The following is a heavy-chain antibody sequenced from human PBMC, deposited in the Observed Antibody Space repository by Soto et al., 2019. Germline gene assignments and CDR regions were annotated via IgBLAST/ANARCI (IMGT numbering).Heavy chain of an antibody. D-gene: IGHD6-19*01. J-gene: IGHJ4*02. V-gene: IGHV4-39*01. CDR3: ARHGEVYSSGWYRFDY. CDR2: IYYSGST. Sequence: SETLSLTCTVSGGSISSSSYYWGWIRQPPGKGLEWIGSIYYSGSTYYNPSLKSRVTISVDTSKNQFSLKLSSVTAADTAVYYCARHGEVYSSGWYRFDYWGQGTLVTVSS. CDR1: GGSISSSSYY.